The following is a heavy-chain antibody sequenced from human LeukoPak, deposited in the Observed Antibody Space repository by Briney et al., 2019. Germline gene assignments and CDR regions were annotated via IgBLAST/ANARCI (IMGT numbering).Heavy chain of an antibody. V-gene: IGHV4-4*07. CDR3: ARDMSYYDSRDAFDI. D-gene: IGHD3-22*01. Sequence: PSETLSLTCSVSGASITGYNWSWIRQPAGKGLEWIGRIYDSGSTNYNPFFNSRVTMSVDTSKNQFSLNLSSVLAAGAALYYCARDMSYYDSRDAFDIWGQGTMVTVFS. CDR1: GASITGYN. J-gene: IGHJ3*02. CDR2: IYDSGST.